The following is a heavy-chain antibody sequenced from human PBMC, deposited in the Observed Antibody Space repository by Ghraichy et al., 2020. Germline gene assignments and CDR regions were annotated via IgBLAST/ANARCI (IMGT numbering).Heavy chain of an antibody. CDR3: AKGWGSSGLSGFDY. J-gene: IGHJ4*02. CDR1: GYTFTGYY. D-gene: IGHD3-22*01. Sequence: ASVKVSCKASGYTFTGYYMHWVRQAPGQGLEWMGWINPNSGGTNYAQKFQGWVTMTRDTSISTAYMELSRLRSDDTAVYYCAKGWGSSGLSGFDYWGQGTLVTVSS. CDR2: INPNSGGT. V-gene: IGHV1-2*04.